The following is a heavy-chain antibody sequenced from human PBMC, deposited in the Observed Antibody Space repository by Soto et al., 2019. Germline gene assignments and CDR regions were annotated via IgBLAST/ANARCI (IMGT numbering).Heavy chain of an antibody. Sequence: SETMSLTCAVSGSPLNPYYWGWVRQRPGKWLEWIGSIFRSGNAYYNPSLKRRVILSIDTSKNQCSLNLTAAIAADTAVYYCTREDDGMGVWGQGATVTVSS. J-gene: IGHJ6*02. CDR3: TREDDGMGV. CDR2: IFRSGNA. V-gene: IGHV4-38-2*02. CDR1: GSPLNPYY.